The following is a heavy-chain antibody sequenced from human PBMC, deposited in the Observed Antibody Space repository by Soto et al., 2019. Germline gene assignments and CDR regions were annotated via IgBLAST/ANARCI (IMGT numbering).Heavy chain of an antibody. V-gene: IGHV4-59*07. CDR2: IYYTGST. CDR1: GGPLRSFY. J-gene: IGHJ3*02. Sequence: PSDTLSLTCNSSGGPLRSFYYSWIRQAPGKGLEWIGYIYYTGSTNYNPSLKSRVTMSVDTSKNQFSLKLTSVTAADTAVYFCAVTRGGAHPHDIWGQGTMVTVSS. CDR3: AVTRGGAHPHDI. D-gene: IGHD2-21*02.